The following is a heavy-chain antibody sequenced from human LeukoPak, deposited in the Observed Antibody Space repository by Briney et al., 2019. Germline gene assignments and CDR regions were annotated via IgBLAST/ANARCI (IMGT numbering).Heavy chain of an antibody. D-gene: IGHD4-17*01. CDR1: GFTFSSYS. J-gene: IGHJ4*02. CDR2: ISSGSSTI. V-gene: IGHV3-48*01. CDR3: ASSGYGDFNFDY. Sequence: GGSLRLSCAASGFTFSSYSMNWVRQAPGKGLEWVSYISSGSSTIYYADSVKGRFTISRDNAKNSLYLQMNSLRAEDTAVYYCASSGYGDFNFDYWGQGTLVTVSS.